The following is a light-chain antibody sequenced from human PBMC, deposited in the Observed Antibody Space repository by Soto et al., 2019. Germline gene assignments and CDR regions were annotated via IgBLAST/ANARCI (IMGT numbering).Light chain of an antibody. CDR2: EVS. CDR1: SSDVGGYNY. Sequence: QSVLTQPASVSGSPGQSITISCTGTSSDVGGYNYVSWSQQHPGKAPKLLISEVSNRPSGVSNRFSGSKSGNTASLTISGLQAGVEADYYCSSYTASSSLLFGTGTKVTVL. V-gene: IGLV2-14*03. J-gene: IGLJ1*01. CDR3: SSYTASSSLL.